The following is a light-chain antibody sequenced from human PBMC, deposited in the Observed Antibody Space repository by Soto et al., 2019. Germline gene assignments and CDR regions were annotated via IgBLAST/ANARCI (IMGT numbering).Light chain of an antibody. Sequence: EIVLTQSPATLSLSPGERATLSCRASQSVASSLAWYQQKPGQAPRLLIYDASNRATDIPARFSGSGSGTDFTLTISSLEPEDFAVYFCQQRSNWPPWTFGQGTNVDI. J-gene: IGKJ1*01. CDR3: QQRSNWPPWT. CDR2: DAS. V-gene: IGKV3-11*01. CDR1: QSVASS.